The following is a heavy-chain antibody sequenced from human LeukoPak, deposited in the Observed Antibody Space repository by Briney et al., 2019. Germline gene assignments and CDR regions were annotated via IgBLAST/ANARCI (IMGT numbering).Heavy chain of an antibody. Sequence: SETLSLTCTVSGGSISSYYWSWIRQPPGKGLEWIGYIYYSGSTNYNPSLKSRVTISVDTSKNQFSLKLSSVTAADTAVYYCARYDCSSTSCSGGLDYWAREPWSPSPQ. D-gene: IGHD2-2*01. CDR1: GGSISSYY. CDR2: IYYSGST. V-gene: IGHV4-59*01. CDR3: ARYDCSSTSCSGGLDY. J-gene: IGHJ4*02.